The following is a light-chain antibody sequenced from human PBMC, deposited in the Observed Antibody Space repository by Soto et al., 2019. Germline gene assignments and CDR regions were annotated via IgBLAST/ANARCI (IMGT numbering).Light chain of an antibody. CDR3: QQRSNWPPIT. J-gene: IGKJ5*01. Sequence: EIVMTQSPATLSVSPGGRATLSCRASQSISDTLAWYQQKPGQAPRLLIHGASTRAPGFPARFSGSGSGTDFTLTISSLQSEDFAVYYCQQRSNWPPITFGQGTRLEIK. CDR2: GAS. V-gene: IGKV3-15*01. CDR1: QSISDT.